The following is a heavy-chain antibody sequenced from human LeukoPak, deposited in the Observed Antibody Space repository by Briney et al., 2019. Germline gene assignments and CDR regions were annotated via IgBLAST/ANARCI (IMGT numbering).Heavy chain of an antibody. CDR2: ISIDGSTT. Sequence: PGGSLRLSCSASGFSFVTYWTDAVRQAPGKGLVWFSRISIDGSTTSYADSVKGRFTISRDNTKDTLYLQMNSLRGDDTAVYYLVLGGRSLRVYWGPGTLVTVSS. D-gene: IGHD4/OR15-4a*01. J-gene: IGHJ4*02. CDR3: VLGGRSLRVY. V-gene: IGHV3-74*01. CDR1: GFSFVTYW.